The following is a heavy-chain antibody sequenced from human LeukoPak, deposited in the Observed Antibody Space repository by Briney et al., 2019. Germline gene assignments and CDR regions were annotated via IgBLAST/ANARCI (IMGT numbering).Heavy chain of an antibody. CDR1: GYTFTSHY. CDR2: INPSGGST. D-gene: IGHD1-26*01. V-gene: IGHV1-46*01. CDR3: ARDLGMELLGLYDAFDI. J-gene: IGHJ3*02. Sequence: ASVKVSFKASGYTFTSHYMHWVRQAPGQGLEWMGIINPSGGSTSYAQKFQGRVTMTRDTSTSTVYMELSSLRSEDTAVYYCARDLGMELLGLYDAFDIWGQGTMVTVFS.